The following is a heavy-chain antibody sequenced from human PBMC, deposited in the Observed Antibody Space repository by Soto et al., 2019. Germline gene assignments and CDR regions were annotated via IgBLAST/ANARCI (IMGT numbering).Heavy chain of an antibody. CDR3: ARDRAVLAPFDY. V-gene: IGHV3-74*01. CDR1: GFTFSSYW. CDR2: INTDGSGT. Sequence: EVQLVESGGGLVKPGGSLRLSCAASGFTFSSYWMHWVRQAPGKGLVWVSRINTDGSGTSYADSVKGRFAISRDNAKNTLYLQMNSLRAEDTAVYYCARDRAVLAPFDYWGQGTLVTVSS. D-gene: IGHD6-19*01. J-gene: IGHJ4*02.